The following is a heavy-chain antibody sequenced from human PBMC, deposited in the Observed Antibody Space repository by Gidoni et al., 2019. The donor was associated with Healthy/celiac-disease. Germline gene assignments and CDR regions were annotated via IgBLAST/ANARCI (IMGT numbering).Heavy chain of an antibody. CDR3: ARDKDPYGDYGGDWFDP. V-gene: IGHV3-21*01. Sequence: EVQLVASGGGLGKPGGSLRLSCAASGSTFSSYSMNWVRQATGKGLELVSSISSSSSYIYYADSVKVRFTISRDNAKNSLYLQMNSLRAEDTAVYYCARDKDPYGDYGGDWFDPWGQGTLVTVSS. CDR1: GSTFSSYS. J-gene: IGHJ5*02. CDR2: ISSSSSYI. D-gene: IGHD4-17*01.